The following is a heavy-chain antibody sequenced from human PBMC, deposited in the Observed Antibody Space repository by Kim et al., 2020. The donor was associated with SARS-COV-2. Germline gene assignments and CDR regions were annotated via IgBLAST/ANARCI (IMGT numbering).Heavy chain of an antibody. CDR3: ATLLRRRKELFPQIYYYGMDV. Sequence: ASVKVSCKVSGYTLTELSMHWVRQAPGKGLEWMGGFDPEDGETIYAQKFQGRVTMTEDTSTDTAYMELSSLRSEDTAVYYCATLLRRRKELFPQIYYYGMDVWGQGTTVTVSS. CDR1: GYTLTELS. V-gene: IGHV1-24*01. D-gene: IGHD3-10*01. CDR2: FDPEDGET. J-gene: IGHJ6*02.